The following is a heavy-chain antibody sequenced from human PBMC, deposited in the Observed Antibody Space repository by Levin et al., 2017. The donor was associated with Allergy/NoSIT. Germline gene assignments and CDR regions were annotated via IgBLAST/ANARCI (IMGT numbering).Heavy chain of an antibody. Sequence: RGESLKISCAASGFIFSSYGMHWVRQAPGKGLEWVAVISYDGSDEHYADSVKGRFTVSRDNSKNTLYLQMNSLRTEDTAVYYCAKELFCGSTPCHDRIYWGQGTLVTVSS. CDR3: AKELFCGSTPCHDRIY. CDR2: ISYDGSDE. J-gene: IGHJ4*02. V-gene: IGHV3-30*18. CDR1: GFIFSSYG. D-gene: IGHD2-2*01.